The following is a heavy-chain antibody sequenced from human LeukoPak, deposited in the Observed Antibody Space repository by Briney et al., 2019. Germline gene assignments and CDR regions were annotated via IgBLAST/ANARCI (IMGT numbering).Heavy chain of an antibody. D-gene: IGHD2-2*01. CDR1: GYTFTSYY. Sequence: ASVTVSCTASGYTFTSYYMHWVRQAPGQGLEWMGIINPSGGSTSYAQKFQGRVTITADKSTSTAYMELSSLRSEDTAVYYCARDRGYCSSTSCYGGDWFDPWGQGTLVTVSS. CDR3: ARDRGYCSSTSCYGGDWFDP. CDR2: INPSGGST. V-gene: IGHV1-46*01. J-gene: IGHJ5*02.